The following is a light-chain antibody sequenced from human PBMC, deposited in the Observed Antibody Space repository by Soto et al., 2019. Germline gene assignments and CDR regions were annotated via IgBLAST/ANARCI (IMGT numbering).Light chain of an antibody. CDR2: DTS. J-gene: IGKJ5*01. Sequence: EIVLTQSPVTLSLSLGERATLSCRASQSVSIHLAWYQQKPGQAPRLLIYDTSTRATGIPARFSGSGSGTEFTLTISSLQSEDFAVYYCQQYNIWPPITFGQGTRLEIK. CDR1: QSVSIH. CDR3: QQYNIWPPIT. V-gene: IGKV3-15*01.